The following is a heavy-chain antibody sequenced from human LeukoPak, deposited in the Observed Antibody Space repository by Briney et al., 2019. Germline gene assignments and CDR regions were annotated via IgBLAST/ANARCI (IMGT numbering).Heavy chain of an antibody. CDR3: ARDSGTYHTLNY. D-gene: IGHD1-26*01. CDR1: GYSISSGFY. Sequence: SETLSLTCAVSGYSISSGFYWGWIRQTPGKGLEWIASMFHSGSTYYNPSLKTRVAISVDTSKNQFSLKLTSVTAADTAIHYCARDSGTYHTLNYWGQGTLVTVSS. CDR2: MFHSGST. J-gene: IGHJ4*02. V-gene: IGHV4-38-2*02.